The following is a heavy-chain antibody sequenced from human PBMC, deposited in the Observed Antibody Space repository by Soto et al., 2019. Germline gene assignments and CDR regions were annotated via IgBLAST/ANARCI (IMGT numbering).Heavy chain of an antibody. CDR1: GGPFSGSQ. D-gene: IGHD1-1*01. CDR3: ARGWRFDP. J-gene: IGHJ5*02. CDR2: INHSGTT. Sequence: SETLSLTCGVYGGPFSGSQWNWIRQSPGQGLEWIGEINHSGTTKYNPPLESRINLSVDTSKKQFSLKMFSVTAADTAIYYCARGWRFDPWGQGTQVTVSS. V-gene: IGHV4-34*01.